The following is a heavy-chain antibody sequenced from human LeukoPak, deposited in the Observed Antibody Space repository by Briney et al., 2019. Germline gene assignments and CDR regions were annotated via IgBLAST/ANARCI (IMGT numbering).Heavy chain of an antibody. CDR2: ISSSSSYI. CDR1: GFTFSSYS. D-gene: IGHD3-22*01. Sequence: GGSLRLSCAASGFTFSSYSMNWLRQAPGKGLELVSSISSSSSYIYYADSVKGRFTTSRDNAKKSLYLQMNSLRAEDTAVYYCARVHGDSSGYRYIDYWGQGTLVTVSS. CDR3: ARVHGDSSGYRYIDY. V-gene: IGHV3-21*01. J-gene: IGHJ4*02.